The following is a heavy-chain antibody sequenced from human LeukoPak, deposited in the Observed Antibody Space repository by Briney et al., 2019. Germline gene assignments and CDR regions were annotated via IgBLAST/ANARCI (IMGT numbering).Heavy chain of an antibody. J-gene: IGHJ3*02. CDR3: ARDPLRSWEGAFDI. CDR2: IYHSGST. Sequence: PSETLSLTCTVSGYSISSGYYWGWIRQPPGKGLEWIGSIYHSGSTYYNPSLKSRVTISVDTSKNQFSLKLSSVTAADTAVYYCARDPLRSWEGAFDIWGQGTMVTVSS. D-gene: IGHD1-26*01. V-gene: IGHV4-38-2*02. CDR1: GYSISSGYY.